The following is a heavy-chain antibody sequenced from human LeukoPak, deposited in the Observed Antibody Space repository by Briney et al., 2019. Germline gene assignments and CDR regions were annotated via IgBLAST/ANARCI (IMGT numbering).Heavy chain of an antibody. D-gene: IGHD6-13*01. V-gene: IGHV3-23*01. CDR2: ISVSSGNT. J-gene: IGHJ4*02. CDR1: GFTFAGQA. Sequence: GGSLRLSCAASGFTFAGQAMSWVRQAPGKGLEWVSGISVSSGNTHYADSVKGRFTISRDTSKNTVYLQMNSLRVDDTAVYYFAKKGSREFDYWGQGTLVTVSS. CDR3: AKKGSREFDY.